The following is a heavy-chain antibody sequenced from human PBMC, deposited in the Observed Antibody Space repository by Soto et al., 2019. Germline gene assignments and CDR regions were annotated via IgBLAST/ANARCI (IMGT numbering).Heavy chain of an antibody. CDR1: GYSFTTYW. D-gene: IGHD6-6*01. V-gene: IGHV5-10-1*01. CDR2: IDPSDSYT. CDR3: ATSPQEYSSFRFDS. J-gene: IGHJ4*02. Sequence: PGESLKISCKGSGYSFTTYWISWVRQMPGKGLEWMGRIDPSDSYTNYSPSFQGHVTISSDKSISTAFLQWSSLKAADTAMYYCATSPQEYSSFRFDSWGQGTLVTVSS.